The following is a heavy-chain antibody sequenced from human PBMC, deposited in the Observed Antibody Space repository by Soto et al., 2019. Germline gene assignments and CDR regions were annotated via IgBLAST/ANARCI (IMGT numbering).Heavy chain of an antibody. Sequence: QVQLVESGGGVVQPGRSLRLSCAASGFTFSSYAMHWVRQAPGKGLEWVAVISYDGSNKYYADSVKGRFTISRDNSKNTLYLQMNSLRAEDTAVYYCARAIMVRGVIGSYYYGTDVWGQGTTVTVSS. V-gene: IGHV3-30-3*01. CDR3: ARAIMVRGVIGSYYYGTDV. CDR1: GFTFSSYA. J-gene: IGHJ6*02. CDR2: ISYDGSNK. D-gene: IGHD3-10*01.